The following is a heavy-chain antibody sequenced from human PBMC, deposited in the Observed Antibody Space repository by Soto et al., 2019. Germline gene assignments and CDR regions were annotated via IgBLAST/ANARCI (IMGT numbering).Heavy chain of an antibody. D-gene: IGHD3-10*01. J-gene: IGHJ6*02. V-gene: IGHV4-4*02. CDR1: GGSISSSNW. CDR3: ARVRLWFGEFYYGMDV. CDR2: IYHSGST. Sequence: SDTLSLTCAVSGGSISSSNWWSWVRQPPGKGLEWIGEIYHSGSTNYNPSLKSRVTISVDKSKNQFSLKLSSVTAADTAVYYCARVRLWFGEFYYGMDVWGQGTTVTVS.